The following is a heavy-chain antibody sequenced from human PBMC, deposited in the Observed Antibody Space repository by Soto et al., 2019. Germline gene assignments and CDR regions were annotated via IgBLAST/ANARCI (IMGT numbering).Heavy chain of an antibody. Sequence: GGSLRLSCAASGFTFSSYWMHWVRQAPGKGLVWVSRINSDGSSTSYADSVKGRFTISRDNAKNTLYLQMNSLRAEDMAVYYCARAGGGDYANWFDPWGQGTLVTVSS. CDR3: ARAGGGDYANWFDP. V-gene: IGHV3-74*01. J-gene: IGHJ5*02. CDR2: INSDGSST. CDR1: GFTFSSYW. D-gene: IGHD3-16*01.